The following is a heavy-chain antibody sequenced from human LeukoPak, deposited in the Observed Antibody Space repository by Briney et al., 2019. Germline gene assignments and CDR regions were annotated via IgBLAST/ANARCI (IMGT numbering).Heavy chain of an antibody. CDR1: GFSFSGYW. CDR2: INSDGSIT. CDR3: AREVAAIDF. D-gene: IGHD1-26*01. J-gene: IGHJ4*02. Sequence: PGGSLRLSCAASGFSFSGYWMHWVRQIPGKGLVWVSHINSDGSITNYADSVKGRFTISRDNAKNTLYLQMNSLRAEDTAVYYCAREVAAIDFWGQGTLVTVSS. V-gene: IGHV3-74*01.